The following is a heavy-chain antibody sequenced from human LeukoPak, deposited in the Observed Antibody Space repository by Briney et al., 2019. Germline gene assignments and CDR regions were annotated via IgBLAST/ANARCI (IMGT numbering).Heavy chain of an antibody. CDR2: IIPILGIA. V-gene: IGHV1-69*04. D-gene: IGHD1-26*01. Sequence: SVKVSCKASGYTFTSYYMHWVRQAPGQGLEWMGRIIPILGIANYAQKFQGRVTITADKSTSTAYMELSSLRSEDTAVYYCARDHGSGSYWDAFDIWGQGTMVTVSS. CDR1: GYTFTSYY. J-gene: IGHJ3*02. CDR3: ARDHGSGSYWDAFDI.